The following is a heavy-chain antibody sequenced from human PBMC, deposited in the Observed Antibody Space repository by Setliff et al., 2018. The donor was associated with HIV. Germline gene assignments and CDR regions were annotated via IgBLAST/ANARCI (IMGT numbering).Heavy chain of an antibody. Sequence: GGSLRLSCAATGFTFSSYVLHWVRQAPGKGLEWVAVIWYDGSNKYYADSVKGRFTISRDNSKNTLYLQMNSLRAEDTAVYYCAKDLVTTTGPDYWGQGTLVTVSS. D-gene: IGHD1-1*01. V-gene: IGHV3-33*06. CDR2: IWYDGSNK. CDR3: AKDLVTTTGPDY. CDR1: GFTFSSYV. J-gene: IGHJ4*02.